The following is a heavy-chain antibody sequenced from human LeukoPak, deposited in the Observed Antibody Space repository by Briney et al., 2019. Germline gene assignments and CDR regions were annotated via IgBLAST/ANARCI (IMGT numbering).Heavy chain of an antibody. D-gene: IGHD3-22*01. Sequence: PGGSLRLSCAASGVTFSSSGMHWVRQAPGKGLEWVAVISYDGSNKYYADSVKGRFTISRDNSKNTLYLQMNSLRAEDTAVYYCAKPYLTYYYDGSGYYFDYWGQGTLVTVSS. CDR2: ISYDGSNK. CDR3: AKPYLTYYYDGSGYYFDY. V-gene: IGHV3-30*18. CDR1: GVTFSSSG. J-gene: IGHJ4*02.